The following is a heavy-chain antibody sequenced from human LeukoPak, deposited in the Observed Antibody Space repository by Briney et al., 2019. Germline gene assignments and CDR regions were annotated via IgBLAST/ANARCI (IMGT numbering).Heavy chain of an antibody. CDR2: IGSSGDTI. CDR3: AREITGTNGFDY. Sequence: GGSLRLSCAASGFIFSGYGMNWVRQAPGKGLEWVSYIGSSGDTIYYADSVKGRFTISRDNAKTSLYLQMGNLRAEDTGVYYCAREITGTNGFDYWGQGTLVTVSS. D-gene: IGHD1-7*01. J-gene: IGHJ4*02. V-gene: IGHV3-48*03. CDR1: GFIFSGYG.